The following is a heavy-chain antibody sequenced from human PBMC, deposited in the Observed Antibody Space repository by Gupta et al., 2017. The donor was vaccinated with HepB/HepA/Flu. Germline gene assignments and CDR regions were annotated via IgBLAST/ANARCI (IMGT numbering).Heavy chain of an antibody. CDR2: IIPIFSTA. V-gene: IGHV1-69*18. J-gene: IGHJ4*02. D-gene: IGHD6-6*01. CDR1: GGTFSSYA. CDR3: AIAGGSIAARPWFAVYFDY. Sequence: QVQLLQPGAEVKKPGCSVKVSCKASGGTFSSYAISWVRNAPGKGLEWMVRIIPIFSTANRAKRFQGRVTITAEESTSTAYMELSSLRSEDTAVYYCAIAGGSIAARPWFAVYFDYWGQVTLVTVSS.